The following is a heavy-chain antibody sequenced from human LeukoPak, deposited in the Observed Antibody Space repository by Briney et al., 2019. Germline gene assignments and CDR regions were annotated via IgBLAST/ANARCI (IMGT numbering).Heavy chain of an antibody. Sequence: SETLSLTCTVSGGSISSYYWSWIRQPPGKGLEWIGYIYYSGSTNYNPSLKSRVTISVDTSKNLFSLKLSSVTAADTAVYYCARFRGPGPFDIWGQGTMVTVSS. J-gene: IGHJ3*02. CDR3: ARFRGPGPFDI. V-gene: IGHV4-59*01. CDR2: IYYSGST. CDR1: GGSISSYY.